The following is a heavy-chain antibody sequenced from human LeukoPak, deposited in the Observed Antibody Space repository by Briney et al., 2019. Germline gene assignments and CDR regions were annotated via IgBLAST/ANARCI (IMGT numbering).Heavy chain of an antibody. Sequence: GGSLRLSCAASGFTFSSYAMHWVRQAPGKGLEWVAVISYDGSNKYYADSVKGRFTISRDNSKNTLYLQMNSLRAEDTAVYYCARGMGGNYYYYYMDVWGKGTTVTVSS. CDR3: ARGMGGNYYYYYMDV. D-gene: IGHD5-24*01. V-gene: IGHV3-30*04. CDR1: GFTFSSYA. CDR2: ISYDGSNK. J-gene: IGHJ6*03.